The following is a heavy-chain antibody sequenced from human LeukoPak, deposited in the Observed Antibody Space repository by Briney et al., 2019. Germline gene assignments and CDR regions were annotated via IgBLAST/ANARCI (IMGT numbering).Heavy chain of an antibody. V-gene: IGHV4-61*01. Sequence: SETLSLTCTVSGDSISSSNYYWSWIRQPRGKGLEWVGYIYFSGSTNYNPSRKSQVTISVDTSKNQFSLKLSSVTAADTAVYYCARSRSLFYYYYMDVWGKGTTVTISS. CDR3: ARSRSLFYYYYMDV. D-gene: IGHD2-21*01. J-gene: IGHJ6*03. CDR1: GDSISSSNYY. CDR2: IYFSGST.